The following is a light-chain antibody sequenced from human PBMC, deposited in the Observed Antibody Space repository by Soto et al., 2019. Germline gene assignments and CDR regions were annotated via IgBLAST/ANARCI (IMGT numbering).Light chain of an antibody. CDR1: QSISSY. J-gene: IGKJ2*01. CDR3: QQSYSTPYT. CDR2: AAF. V-gene: IGKV1-39*01. Sequence: DIQMTQPPSSLSASVGDRVTITCRASQSISSYLNWYQQKPGKAPKILIYAAFSLQSGVPSRFSGSGTGTDFTLTISSLQTEDFATYYCQQSYSTPYTFGQGNKLEIK.